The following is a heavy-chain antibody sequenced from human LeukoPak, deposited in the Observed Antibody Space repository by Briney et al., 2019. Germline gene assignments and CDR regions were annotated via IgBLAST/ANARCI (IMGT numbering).Heavy chain of an antibody. D-gene: IGHD6-6*01. CDR1: GGSISSYY. CDR3: ARDNEVAARSFDY. V-gene: IGHV4-4*07. J-gene: IGHJ4*02. CDR2: IYTSGST. Sequence: SETLSLTCSVPGGSISSYYWSWLRQPAGKGLEGLGRIYTSGSTNYNPSLKSRVTISVDTSKNQFSLKLSSVTAADTAVYYCARDNEVAARSFDYWGQGTLVTVSS.